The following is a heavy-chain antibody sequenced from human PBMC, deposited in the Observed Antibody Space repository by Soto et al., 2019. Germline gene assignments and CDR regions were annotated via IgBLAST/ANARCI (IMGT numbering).Heavy chain of an antibody. Sequence: VQLLESGGGLVQPGGSLRLSCDASGFTFSSYSMSWVRQAPGKGLEWVSGIITSGTRAYYADSVKGRFTISRDNSKNTLDLQMISLRAEDTAIYYCAKDRQPDGIWTFDYWGQGTLVTVSS. J-gene: IGHJ4*02. D-gene: IGHD3-9*01. CDR1: GFTFSSYS. CDR3: AKDRQPDGIWTFDY. CDR2: IITSGTRA. V-gene: IGHV3-23*01.